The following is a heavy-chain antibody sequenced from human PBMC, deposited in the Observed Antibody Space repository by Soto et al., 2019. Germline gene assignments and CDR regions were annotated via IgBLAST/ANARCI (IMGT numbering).Heavy chain of an antibody. CDR1: GGSISSNNYY. CDR2: NLYSGTT. V-gene: IGHV4-39*01. J-gene: IGHJ3*02. Sequence: QLQLQESGPGLVKPSETLSLTCSVSGGSISSNNYYWGWIRQPPGRGLEWIGSNLYSGTTYYDPSLQSRATIAVDTSKNQFSLKLKSVTAADTAVYYCARHRPIGTYYDAFDIWGQGAMVTVSS. CDR3: ARHRPIGTYYDAFDI. D-gene: IGHD1-26*01.